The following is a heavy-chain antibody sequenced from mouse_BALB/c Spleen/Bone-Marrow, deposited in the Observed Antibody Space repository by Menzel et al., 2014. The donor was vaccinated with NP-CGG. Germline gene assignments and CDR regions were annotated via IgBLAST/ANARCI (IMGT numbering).Heavy chain of an antibody. V-gene: IGHV14-3*02. Sequence: EVMLVESGAELVKPGASVKLSCTASGFNIKDTYMHWVKQRPEQGLEWIGRIDPANGNTKYDPKFQGKATITADTSSNTAYLQLSSLTSEDTAVYYCARLDLSAYWSQGTLVTVSA. CDR3: ARLDLSAY. J-gene: IGHJ3*01. CDR2: IDPANGNT. CDR1: GFNIKDTY.